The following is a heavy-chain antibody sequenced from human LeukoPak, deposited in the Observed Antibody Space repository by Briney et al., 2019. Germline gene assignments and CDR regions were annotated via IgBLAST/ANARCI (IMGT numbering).Heavy chain of an antibody. CDR2: IIPILGIA. J-gene: IGHJ6*02. V-gene: IGHV1-69*04. CDR3: AREWFGELAYYYGMDV. D-gene: IGHD3-10*01. CDR1: GGTFSSYT. Sequence: SVTVSCKASGGTFSSYTISWVRQAPGQGLEWMGGIIPILGIANYAQKFQGRVTITADKSTSTAYMELSSLRSEDTAVYYCAREWFGELAYYYGMDVWGQGTTVTVSS.